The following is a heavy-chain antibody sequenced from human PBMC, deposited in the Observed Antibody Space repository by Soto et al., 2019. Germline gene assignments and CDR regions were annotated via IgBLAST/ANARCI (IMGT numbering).Heavy chain of an antibody. V-gene: IGHV3-33*01. D-gene: IGHD3-3*01. J-gene: IGHJ4*02. CDR1: GFTFSIYG. Sequence: GSLGLACSASGFTFSIYGMHWVRQAPGKGLEWVAVIWYDGSNKYYADSVKGRFTISRDNSKNTLYVQMNSLRAEDTAVYYCARGGGLRFLEWLTYWGQGTMVTVS. CDR2: IWYDGSNK. CDR3: ARGGGLRFLEWLTY.